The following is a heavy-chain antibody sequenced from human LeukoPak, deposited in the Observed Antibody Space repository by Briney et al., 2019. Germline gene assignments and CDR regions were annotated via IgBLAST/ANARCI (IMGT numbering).Heavy chain of an antibody. CDR1: GYTFTSYD. V-gene: IGHV1-8*01. Sequence: GASVKVSCKASGYTFTSYDINWVRQATGQGLEWMGWMNPNSGNTGYAQKFQGRVTMTRNTSISTAYMELSSLRSEDTAVYYCAAMLRRWFGEPIAYWGQGTLVTVSP. CDR2: MNPNSGNT. CDR3: AAMLRRWFGEPIAY. D-gene: IGHD3-10*01. J-gene: IGHJ4*02.